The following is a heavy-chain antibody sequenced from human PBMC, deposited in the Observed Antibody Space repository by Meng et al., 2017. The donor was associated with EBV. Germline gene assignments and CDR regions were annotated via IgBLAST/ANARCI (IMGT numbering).Heavy chain of an antibody. Sequence: QVQLVQLGAEVQKPGHSLKVSCKASGYTFTSYAMNWVRQAPGQGLELMGWINTNTGKPTYAQGFPGRFVFSLDTSFSTAYLQISSPKAEDTAVYYCARVYGSGSYYFVYWGQGTLVTVSS. D-gene: IGHD3-10*01. V-gene: IGHV7-4-1*02. CDR1: GYTFTSYA. CDR2: INTNTGKP. J-gene: IGHJ4*02. CDR3: ARVYGSGSYYFVY.